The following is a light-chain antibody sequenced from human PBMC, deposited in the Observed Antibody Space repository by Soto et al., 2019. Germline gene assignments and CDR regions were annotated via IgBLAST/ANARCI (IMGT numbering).Light chain of an antibody. V-gene: IGLV1-44*01. Sequence: QSVLTQPPSASGTSGQRVTISCSGSSSNIGSNTVNWYQQLPGTAPKLLIYSNNQRPSGVPDRFSGSKSGTSASLAISGLQSEDEADYYCAAWDDSLNGWVCGGGTKLTVL. CDR2: SNN. J-gene: IGLJ3*02. CDR3: AAWDDSLNGWV. CDR1: SSNIGSNT.